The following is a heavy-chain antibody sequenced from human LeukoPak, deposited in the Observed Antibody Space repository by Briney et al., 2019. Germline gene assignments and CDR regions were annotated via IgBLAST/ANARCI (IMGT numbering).Heavy chain of an antibody. D-gene: IGHD6-19*01. CDR3: ATAAVAGTYFDY. CDR1: GYTFTSYY. Sequence: ASVKVSCKASGYTFTSYYMHWVRQAPGQGLEWMGIINPSGGSTSYAQKFQGRVTMTEDTSTDTAYMELSSLRSEDTAVYYCATAAVAGTYFDYWGQGTLVTVSS. V-gene: IGHV1-46*01. CDR2: INPSGGST. J-gene: IGHJ4*02.